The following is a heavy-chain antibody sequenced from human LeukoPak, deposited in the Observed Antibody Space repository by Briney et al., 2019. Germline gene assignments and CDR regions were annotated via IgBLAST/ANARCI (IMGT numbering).Heavy chain of an antibody. D-gene: IGHD3-3*01. Sequence: GGSLRPSCAASGFTFSSYSMNWVRQAPGKGLEWVSSISSSSSYIYYADSVKGRFTISRDNAKNSLYLQMNSLRAEDTAVYYCAKECRFRHSHWFDPWGQGTLVTVSS. CDR1: GFTFSSYS. CDR3: AKECRFRHSHWFDP. J-gene: IGHJ5*02. CDR2: ISSSSSYI. V-gene: IGHV3-21*01.